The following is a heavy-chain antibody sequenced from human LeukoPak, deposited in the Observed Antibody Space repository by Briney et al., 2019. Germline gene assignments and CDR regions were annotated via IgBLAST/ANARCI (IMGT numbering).Heavy chain of an antibody. Sequence: KSSETLSLTSAVSGGPFSGYFWSWIRQSSGKGLEWIGEIHNSGTTNYNPSLNSRVTISEDTSKNQFYLNLSSVTAADTDVYYCARRYYYNLGSFPFDFWGQGTLVTVSS. CDR3: ARRYYYNLGSFPFDF. V-gene: IGHV4-34*01. CDR2: IHNSGTT. CDR1: GGPFSGYF. D-gene: IGHD3-10*01. J-gene: IGHJ4*02.